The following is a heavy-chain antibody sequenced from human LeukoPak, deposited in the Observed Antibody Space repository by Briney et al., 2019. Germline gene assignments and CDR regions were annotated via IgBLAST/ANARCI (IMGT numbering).Heavy chain of an antibody. J-gene: IGHJ4*02. V-gene: IGHV1-18*01. Sequence: ASVKVSCKASGYTFTSYGISWVRQAPGQGLEWMGWISAYNGNTNYAQKLQGRVTMTTDTSTSTAYMELRSLRSDDTAVYYCARVQSTHYYDSSGYYNYWGQGTLVTVSP. CDR3: ARVQSTHYYDSSGYYNY. CDR2: ISAYNGNT. D-gene: IGHD3-22*01. CDR1: GYTFTSYG.